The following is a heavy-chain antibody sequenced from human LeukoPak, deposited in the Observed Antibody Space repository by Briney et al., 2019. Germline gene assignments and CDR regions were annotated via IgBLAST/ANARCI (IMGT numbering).Heavy chain of an antibody. Sequence: KPSETLSLTCTVSGGSISSDPCYWGWIRQPPGKRLEWIGTICYSGSTYYTYNPSLKSRVTISVDTSKNQFSLRLSSVTAADTAVYYCASGEYYYDSSGYYGDFQHWGQGTLVTVSS. CDR3: ASGEYYYDSSGYYGDFQH. V-gene: IGHV4-39*07. CDR2: ICYSGST. J-gene: IGHJ1*01. CDR1: GGSISSDPCY. D-gene: IGHD3-22*01.